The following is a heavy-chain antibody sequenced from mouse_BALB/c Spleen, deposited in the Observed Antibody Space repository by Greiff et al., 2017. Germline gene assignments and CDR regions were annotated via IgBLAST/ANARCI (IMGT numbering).Heavy chain of an antibody. J-gene: IGHJ4*01. CDR3: AREGQYYYAMDY. Sequence: EVKLVESGAELVKPGASVKLSCTASGFNIKDTYMHWVKQRPEQGLEWIGRIDPANGNTKYDPKFQGKATITADTSSNTAYLQLSSLTSEDTAVYYCAREGQYYYAMDYWGQGTSVTVSS. CDR2: IDPANGNT. D-gene: IGHD3-3*01. CDR1: GFNIKDTY. V-gene: IGHV14-3*02.